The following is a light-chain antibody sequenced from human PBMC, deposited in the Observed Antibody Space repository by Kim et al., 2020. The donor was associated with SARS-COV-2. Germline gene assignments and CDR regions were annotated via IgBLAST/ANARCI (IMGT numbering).Light chain of an antibody. CDR3: QQYDGTSPLT. V-gene: IGKV3-20*01. Sequence: EIVLTQSPGTLSLSPGERATLSCRASQSVSSNLAWYQQRPGQAPRLLIYGASRRATGIPDRFSGSGSGTDFTLNISRLEPEDFAVYYCQQYDGTSPLTFGQGTKLEI. J-gene: IGKJ2*01. CDR1: QSVSSN. CDR2: GAS.